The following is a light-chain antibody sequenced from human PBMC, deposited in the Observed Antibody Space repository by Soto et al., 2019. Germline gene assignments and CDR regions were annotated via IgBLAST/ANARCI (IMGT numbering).Light chain of an antibody. Sequence: EIVLTQSPATLSLSPGERATLSCRASQSVSSYLAWYQQKPGQAPRLLINDASARATGIPARFSGSGSGTDFTLTISSLEPEDFAVYYCQQRSNLMYTFGQGTKLEIK. CDR1: QSVSSY. CDR2: DAS. J-gene: IGKJ2*01. V-gene: IGKV3-11*01. CDR3: QQRSNLMYT.